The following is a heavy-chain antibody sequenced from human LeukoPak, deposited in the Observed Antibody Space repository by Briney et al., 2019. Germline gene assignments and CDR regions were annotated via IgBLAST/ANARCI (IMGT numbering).Heavy chain of an antibody. CDR1: GASISSYY. CDR3: ARVLSSSGYCSGGSCYYFDY. J-gene: IGHJ4*02. V-gene: IGHV4-4*07. Sequence: SETLSLTCTVSGASISSYYWSWIRQPAGKGLEWIGRIYTSGSTNYNPSLKSRVTMSVDTSKNQFSLRLSSVTAADTAVYYCARVLSSSGYCSGGSCYYFDYWGQGTLATVSS. CDR2: IYTSGST. D-gene: IGHD2-15*01.